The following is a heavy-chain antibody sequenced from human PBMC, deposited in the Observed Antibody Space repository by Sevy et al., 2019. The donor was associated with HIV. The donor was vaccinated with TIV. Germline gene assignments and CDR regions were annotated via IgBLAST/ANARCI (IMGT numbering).Heavy chain of an antibody. V-gene: IGHV3-15*01. CDR2: VKSKTAGGTT. CDR1: GFTFSNAW. D-gene: IGHD5-12*01. Sequence: GGSLRLSCAASGFTFSNAWMSWVRQAPGKGLEWVGRVKSKTAGGTTDYPAPVKGRSIISRDDSNNTLYLQMNSLKAEDTAVYYCATGAQFSGSVFDYWGQGTLVTVSS. CDR3: ATGAQFSGSVFDY. J-gene: IGHJ4*02.